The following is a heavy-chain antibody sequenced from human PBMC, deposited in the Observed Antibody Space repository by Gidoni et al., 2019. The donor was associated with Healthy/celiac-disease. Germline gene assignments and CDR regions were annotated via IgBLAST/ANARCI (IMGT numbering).Heavy chain of an antibody. CDR1: GFSLSNARMG. CDR2: IFSNDEK. V-gene: IGHV2-26*01. CDR3: ARISRDSSGYFYYYGMHV. D-gene: IGHD3-22*01. Sequence: QVTLKESGPVLVKPTETLTLTSTVSGFSLSNARMGVSWIRQPPGKALEWLAHIFSNDEKSYSTSLKSRLTISKDTSNSQVVLTMPNMDPVDTATYYCARISRDSSGYFYYYGMHVWGQGTTVTVSS. J-gene: IGHJ6*02.